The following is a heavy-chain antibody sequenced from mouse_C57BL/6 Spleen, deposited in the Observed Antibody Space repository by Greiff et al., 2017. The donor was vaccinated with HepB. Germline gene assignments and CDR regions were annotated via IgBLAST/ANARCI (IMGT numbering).Heavy chain of an antibody. J-gene: IGHJ2*01. CDR3: ARSITTVVADFDY. CDR1: GYTFTDYY. Sequence: QVRLQQSGAELVRPGASVKLSCKASGYTFTDYYINWVKQRPGQGLEWIARIYPGSGNTYYNEKFKGKATLTAEKSSSTAYMQLSSLTSEDSAVYFCARSITTVVADFDYWGQGTTLTVSS. D-gene: IGHD1-1*01. CDR2: IYPGSGNT. V-gene: IGHV1-76*01.